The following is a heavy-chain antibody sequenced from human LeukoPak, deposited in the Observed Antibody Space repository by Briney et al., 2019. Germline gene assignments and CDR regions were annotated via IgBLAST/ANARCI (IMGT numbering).Heavy chain of an antibody. D-gene: IGHD6-13*01. Sequence: ASVKVSCKASGYTFTSYDINWVRQATGQGLEWMGWISAYNGNTNYAQKLQGRVTMTTDTSTSTAYMELRSLRSDDTAVYYCARFSPSWTLDYWAREPWSPSPQ. CDR3: ARFSPSWTLDY. J-gene: IGHJ4*02. CDR1: GYTFTSYD. V-gene: IGHV1-18*01. CDR2: ISAYNGNT.